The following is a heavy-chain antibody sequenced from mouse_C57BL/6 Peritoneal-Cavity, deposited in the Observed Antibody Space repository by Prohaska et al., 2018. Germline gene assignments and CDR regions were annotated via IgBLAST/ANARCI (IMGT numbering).Heavy chain of an antibody. J-gene: IGHJ1*03. CDR3: ARYGSRYFDV. Sequence: EYMRYISKSCSTYYNPSLKSRISITRDTSKNQYYLQLNSVTTEDTATYYCARYGSRYFDVWGTGTTVTVSS. D-gene: IGHD1-1*01. V-gene: IGHV3-8*01. CDR2: ISKSCST.